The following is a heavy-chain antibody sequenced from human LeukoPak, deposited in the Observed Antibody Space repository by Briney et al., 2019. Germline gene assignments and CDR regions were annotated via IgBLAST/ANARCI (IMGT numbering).Heavy chain of an antibody. CDR2: INPNSGST. J-gene: IGHJ3*02. V-gene: IGHV1-2*02. CDR3: AVITIVRGLITGLGAFDS. Sequence: ASVKVSCKASGYTFTDHYMRWVRQAPGQGLEWMGWINPNSGSTIYAQKFRGKVTMTRNTSISTAFMELSRLRSGDTAVYYVAVITIVRGLITGLGAFDSGGQGTVVTASS. D-gene: IGHD3-10*01. CDR1: GYTFTDHY.